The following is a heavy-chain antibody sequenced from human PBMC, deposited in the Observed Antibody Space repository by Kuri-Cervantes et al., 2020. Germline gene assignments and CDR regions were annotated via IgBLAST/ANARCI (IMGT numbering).Heavy chain of an antibody. D-gene: IGHD5-18*01. CDR1: GGSISSYY. J-gene: IGHJ4*02. CDR2: IYYGGST. Sequence: SETLSLTCTVSGGSISSYYWSWIRQPPGKGLEWIGYIYYGGSTNYNPSLKSRVTISVDTSKNQFSLKLSSVTAADTAVYYCARVRGYSYGPFDYWGQGTLVTVSS. V-gene: IGHV4-59*01. CDR3: ARVRGYSYGPFDY.